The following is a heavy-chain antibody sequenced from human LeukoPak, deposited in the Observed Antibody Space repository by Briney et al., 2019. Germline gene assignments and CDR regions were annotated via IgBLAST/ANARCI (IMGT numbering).Heavy chain of an antibody. V-gene: IGHV4-34*01. D-gene: IGHD6-13*01. CDR3: AGGIAAAAPFDY. CDR1: GGSFSGYY. Sequence: SETLSLTCAVYGGSFSGYYWSWIRQPPGKGLEWIGEINHSGSTNYNPSLKSRVTISVDTSKNQFSLKLSSVTAADTAVYYCAGGIAAAAPFDYWGQGTLVTVSS. J-gene: IGHJ4*02. CDR2: INHSGST.